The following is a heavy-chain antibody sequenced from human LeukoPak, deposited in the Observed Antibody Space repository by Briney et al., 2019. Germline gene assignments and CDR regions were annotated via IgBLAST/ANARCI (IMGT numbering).Heavy chain of an antibody. CDR3: AKDVFRGHYFDY. CDR1: GFTFSSYG. Sequence: GRSLRLSCAASGFTFSSYGMHWVRQAPGKGLEWVAVIWYDGSNKYYADSVKGRFTISRDNSKNTLYLQMNSLRAEDTAVYYCAKDVFRGHYFDYWGQGTLVTVSS. CDR2: IWYDGSNK. J-gene: IGHJ4*02. D-gene: IGHD2-21*01. V-gene: IGHV3-33*06.